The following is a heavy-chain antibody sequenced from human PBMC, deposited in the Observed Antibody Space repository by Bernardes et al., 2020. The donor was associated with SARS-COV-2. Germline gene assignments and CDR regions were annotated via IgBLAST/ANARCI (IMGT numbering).Heavy chain of an antibody. CDR1: GYTFTSYG. CDR2: ISAYNGNT. V-gene: IGHV1-18*01. Sequence: ASVKVSCKASGYTFTSYGISWVRQAPGQGLEWMGWISAYNGNTNYAQKLQGRVTMTTDTSTSTAYMELRSLRSDDTAVYYCARGRDGGFWSGYSQYYFGYGGQGTLVTVSS. D-gene: IGHD3-3*01. J-gene: IGHJ4*02. CDR3: ARGRDGGFWSGYSQYYFGY.